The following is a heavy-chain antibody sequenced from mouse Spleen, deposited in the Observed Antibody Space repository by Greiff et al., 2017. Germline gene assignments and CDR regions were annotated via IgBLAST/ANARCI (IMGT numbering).Heavy chain of an antibody. Sequence: VQLQQSGPELVKPGASVRISCKASGYTFTDYYMNWVEQSHGKSLEWIGDINPNNGGTSYNQKFKGKATLTVDKSSSTAYMELRSLTSEDSAVYYCARCTTVVSYVDYWGQGTTLTVSS. CDR3: ARCTTVVSYVDY. J-gene: IGHJ2*01. CDR2: INPNNGGT. D-gene: IGHD1-1*01. CDR1: GYTFTDYY. V-gene: IGHV1-26*01.